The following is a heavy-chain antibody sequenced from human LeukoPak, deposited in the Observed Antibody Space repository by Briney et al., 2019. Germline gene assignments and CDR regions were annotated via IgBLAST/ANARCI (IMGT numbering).Heavy chain of an antibody. CDR2: IKSDGST. V-gene: IGHV3-74*01. D-gene: IGHD3-3*01. CDR1: GFIFSTYW. CDR3: ATAPSEIGGYYPEYFRH. Sequence: GGSLRLSCAASGFIFSTYWMHWVRQAPGKGLVWVSRIKSDGSTNHADSVKGRFTISRDNAKNTLSLQMNSLRPEDTGVYYCATAPSEIGGYYPEYFRHWGQGTLVTVSS. J-gene: IGHJ1*01.